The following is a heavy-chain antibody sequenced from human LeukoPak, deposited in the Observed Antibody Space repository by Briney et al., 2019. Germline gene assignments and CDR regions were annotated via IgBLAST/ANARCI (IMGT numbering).Heavy chain of an antibody. V-gene: IGHV4-30-2*01. CDR1: GGSISSGGYY. CDR2: IYHSGST. CDR3: ARVRTGYYIVIGY. D-gene: IGHD3/OR15-3a*01. J-gene: IGHJ4*02. Sequence: SETLSLTCTVSGGSISSGGYYWSWIRQPPGKGLEWIGYIYHSGSTYYNPSLKSRVTISVDRSKNQFSLKLSSVTAADTAVYYCARVRTGYYIVIGYWGQGTLVTVSS.